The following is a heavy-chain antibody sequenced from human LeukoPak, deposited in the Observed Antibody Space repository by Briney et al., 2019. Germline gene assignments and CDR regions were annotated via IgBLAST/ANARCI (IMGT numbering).Heavy chain of an antibody. J-gene: IGHJ4*02. CDR3: ARDLFEN. CDR1: GFTFSSNS. Sequence: RGGSLILSCAASGFTFSSNSMKWVRQAPGKGLEWVSYISSSSTTILYADSVKGRFTISRDNAKNSLYLQMNSLRAEDTAVYYCARDLFENWGQGTLVTVSS. V-gene: IGHV3-48*01. CDR2: ISSSSTTI. D-gene: IGHD3-10*02.